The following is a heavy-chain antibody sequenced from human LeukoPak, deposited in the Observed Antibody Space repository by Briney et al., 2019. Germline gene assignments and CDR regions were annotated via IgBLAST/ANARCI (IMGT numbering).Heavy chain of an antibody. D-gene: IGHD6-19*01. Sequence: SETLSLTCTVSGGSISSSSYYWGWIRQPPGKGLEWIGRIYTSGSTNYNPSLKSRVTMSVDTSKNQFSLKLSSVTAADTAVYYCARDGQYSSGWSRRYNYFDYWGQGTLVTVSS. CDR2: IYTSGST. V-gene: IGHV4-39*07. J-gene: IGHJ4*02. CDR3: ARDGQYSSGWSRRYNYFDY. CDR1: GGSISSSSYY.